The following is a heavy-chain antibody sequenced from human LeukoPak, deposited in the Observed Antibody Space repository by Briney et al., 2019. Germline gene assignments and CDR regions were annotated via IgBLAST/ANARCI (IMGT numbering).Heavy chain of an antibody. CDR1: GYSFTSYW. J-gene: IGHJ4*02. Sequence: GESLKISCKGSGYSFTSYWIGWVRQMPGKGLEWMGIIYPGDSDTRYSPSFQGQVTISADKSISTAYLQWSSLKASDTAMYYCARTLSSSWFLKPENYFDYWGQGTLVTVPS. D-gene: IGHD6-13*01. V-gene: IGHV5-51*01. CDR3: ARTLSSSWFLKPENYFDY. CDR2: IYPGDSDT.